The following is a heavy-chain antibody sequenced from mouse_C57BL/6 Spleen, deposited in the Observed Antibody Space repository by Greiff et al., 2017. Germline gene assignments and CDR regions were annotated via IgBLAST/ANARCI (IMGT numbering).Heavy chain of an antibody. Sequence: EVKLVESGGGLVKPGGSLKLSCAASGFTFSDYGMHWVRQAPEKGLEWVAYISRGSSTIYYADTVKGRFTISRDNAKNTLFLQMTSLRSEDTAMYYCARISLDGYYVGDYWGQGTTLTVSS. CDR1: GFTFSDYG. CDR3: ARISLDGYYVGDY. V-gene: IGHV5-17*01. CDR2: ISRGSSTI. J-gene: IGHJ2*01. D-gene: IGHD2-3*01.